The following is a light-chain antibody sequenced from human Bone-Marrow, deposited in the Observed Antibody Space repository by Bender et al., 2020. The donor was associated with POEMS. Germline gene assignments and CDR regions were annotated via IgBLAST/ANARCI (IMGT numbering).Light chain of an antibody. J-gene: IGLJ3*02. CDR2: EVN. Sequence: QSALTQPASVSGSPGQSITISCTGTSSDVGTDNYVSWYQYHPGKAPKLMIYEVNRRPSGVPDRFSGSKSGNTASLTVSGLQVEDEADYYCISYSGSNNLGVFGGGTKLTVL. CDR3: ISYSGSNNLGV. CDR1: SSDVGTDNY. V-gene: IGLV2-8*01.